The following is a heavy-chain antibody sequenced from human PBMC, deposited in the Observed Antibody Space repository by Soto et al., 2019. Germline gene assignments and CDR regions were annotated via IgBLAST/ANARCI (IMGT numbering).Heavy chain of an antibody. J-gene: IGHJ4*02. D-gene: IGHD3-22*01. Sequence: QVQLVQSGAEVKKPGASVKVSCKASGYTFTSYYMHCVRQAPGQGLEWMGIINPSGGSTSYAQKFQGRVIMARDTSTSTVYMELSSLRSEDTAVYYCARGGTIFVPQLVVITPLLDYWGQGPLVTVSS. V-gene: IGHV1-46*01. CDR1: GYTFTSYY. CDR3: ARGGTIFVPQLVVITPLLDY. CDR2: INPSGGST.